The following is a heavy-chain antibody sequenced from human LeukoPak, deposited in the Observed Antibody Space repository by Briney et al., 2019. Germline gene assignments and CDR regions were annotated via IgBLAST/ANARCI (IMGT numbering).Heavy chain of an antibody. V-gene: IGHV4-34*01. CDR1: GGSFSVYY. CDR2: INHSGST. CDR3: ARGLLVPTIYNWFDP. D-gene: IGHD2-8*02. Sequence: SETLSLTCAVYGGSFSVYYWSWIRQPPGKGLEWIGEINHSGSTNYNPSLKSRVTISVDTSKNQFSLKLSSVTAADTAVYYCARGLLVPTIYNWFDPWGQGTLVTVSS. J-gene: IGHJ5*02.